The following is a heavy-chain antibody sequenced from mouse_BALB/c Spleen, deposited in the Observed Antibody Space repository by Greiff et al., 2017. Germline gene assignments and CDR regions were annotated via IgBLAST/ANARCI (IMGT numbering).Heavy chain of an antibody. V-gene: IGHV5-6*01. D-gene: IGHD3-1*01. CDR2: ISSGGSYT. CDR1: GFTFSSYG. Sequence: EVKLMESGGDLVKPGGSLKLSCAASGFTFSSYGMSWVRQTPDKRLEWVATISSGGSYTYYPDSVKGRFTISRDNAKNTLYLQMSSLKSEDTAMYYCAKHAAESSGYVRAMDYWGQGTSVTVSS. J-gene: IGHJ4*01. CDR3: AKHAAESSGYVRAMDY.